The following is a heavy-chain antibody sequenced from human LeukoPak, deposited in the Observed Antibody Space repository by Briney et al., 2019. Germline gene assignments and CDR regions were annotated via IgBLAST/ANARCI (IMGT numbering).Heavy chain of an antibody. Sequence: SETLSLTCTVSGDSINDHYWSWLRQPPGEGLEWIGYIHSSLSTHKNPPLKSRVTISIDTSKSQFSLKLTSVTAADTGVYYCARQRCSGNMCYRVDQLYYMDVWGKGTTVTVSS. J-gene: IGHJ6*03. V-gene: IGHV4-4*09. CDR2: IHSSLST. CDR3: ARQRCSGNMCYRVDQLYYMDV. D-gene: IGHD2-15*01. CDR1: GDSINDHY.